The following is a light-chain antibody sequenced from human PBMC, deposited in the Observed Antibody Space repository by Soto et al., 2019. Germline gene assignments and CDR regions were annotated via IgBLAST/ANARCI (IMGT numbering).Light chain of an antibody. CDR3: QQYNNWPIT. J-gene: IGKJ5*01. Sequence: DIVMTQSPATLSVSPGERATLSCRASQSVSTNLAWYQQRPGQAPRLLIYGASTRATGIPARFSGGASGTEFTLTLSSLQSEDFAVYYCQQYNNWPITFGQGIRLEIK. CDR1: QSVSTN. V-gene: IGKV3-15*01. CDR2: GAS.